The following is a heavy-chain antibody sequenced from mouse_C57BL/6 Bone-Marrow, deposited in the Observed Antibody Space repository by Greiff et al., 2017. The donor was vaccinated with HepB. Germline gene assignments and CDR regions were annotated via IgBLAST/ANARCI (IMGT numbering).Heavy chain of an antibody. V-gene: IGHV1-9*01. CDR3: ARGGYSNYVSYFDY. J-gene: IGHJ2*01. Sequence: VMLVESGAELMKPGASVKLSCKATGYTFTGYWIEWVKQRPGHGLEWIGEILPGSGSTNYNEKFKGKATFTADTSSNTAYMQLSSLTTEDSSIYYCARGGYSNYVSYFDYWGQGTTLTVSS. CDR1: GYTFTGYW. CDR2: ILPGSGST. D-gene: IGHD2-5*01.